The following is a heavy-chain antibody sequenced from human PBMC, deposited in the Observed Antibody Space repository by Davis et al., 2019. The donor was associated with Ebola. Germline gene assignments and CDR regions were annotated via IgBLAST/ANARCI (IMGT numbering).Heavy chain of an antibody. CDR1: GFTVSSNY. J-gene: IGHJ6*02. CDR2: ISYDGSNK. CDR3: ARGLRGSGWYLEEWYYYYGMDV. D-gene: IGHD6-19*01. V-gene: IGHV3-30*03. Sequence: GGSLRLSCAASGFTVSSNYMSWVRQAPGKGLEWVAVISYDGSNKYYADSVKGRFTISRDNSKNTLYLQMNSLRAEDTAVYYCARGLRGSGWYLEEWYYYYGMDVWGQGTTVTVSS.